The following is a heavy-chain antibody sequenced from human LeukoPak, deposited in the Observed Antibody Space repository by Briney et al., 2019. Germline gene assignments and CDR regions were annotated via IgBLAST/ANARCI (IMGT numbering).Heavy chain of an antibody. V-gene: IGHV4-30-2*01. CDR3: ARDAEYDSSGRGGYSDY. D-gene: IGHD3-22*01. J-gene: IGHJ4*02. Sequence: SQTLSLTCAVSGGSISSGGYSWSWIRQPPGKGLEWIGYIYHSGSTYYNPSLKSRVTISVDRSKNQLSLKLSSVTAADTAVYYCARDAEYDSSGRGGYSDYWGQGTLVTVSS. CDR1: GGSISSGGYS. CDR2: IYHSGST.